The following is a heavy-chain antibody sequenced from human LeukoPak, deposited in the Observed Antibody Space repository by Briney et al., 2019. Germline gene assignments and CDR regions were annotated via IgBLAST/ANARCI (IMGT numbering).Heavy chain of an antibody. V-gene: IGHV4-31*03. Sequence: SQTLSLTCTVSGGSISSGGYSWSWLRQHPGKGLEWIGYIYYSGSTYYNPSLKSRVTISVDTSKNQFSLKLSSVTAADTAVYYCARVANVVPAALGYFDYWGQGTLVTVSS. CDR1: GGSISSGGYS. J-gene: IGHJ4*02. D-gene: IGHD2-2*01. CDR3: ARVANVVPAALGYFDY. CDR2: IYYSGST.